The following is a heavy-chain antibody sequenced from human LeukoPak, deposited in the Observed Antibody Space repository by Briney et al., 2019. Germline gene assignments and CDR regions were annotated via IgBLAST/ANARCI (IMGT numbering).Heavy chain of an antibody. D-gene: IGHD2-15*01. CDR3: ALADYYYYGMDV. Sequence: ASVKVSCKASGYTFTGYYMHWVRQAPGQGLEWMGIINPSGGSTSYAQKFQGRVTMTRDTSTRTVYMELSSLRSEDTAVYYCALADYYYYGMDVWGQGTTVTVSS. CDR1: GYTFTGYY. CDR2: INPSGGST. V-gene: IGHV1-46*01. J-gene: IGHJ6*02.